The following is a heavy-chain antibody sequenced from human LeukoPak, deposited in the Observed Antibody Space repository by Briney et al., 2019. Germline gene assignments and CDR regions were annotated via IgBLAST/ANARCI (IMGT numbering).Heavy chain of an antibody. Sequence: TGGSLRLSCAASGFTFSDYGMSWVRQAPGKGLEWVSGISDSGGNTKHADSVKGRFSVSRDNSKNTLYLQMNSLRAEDTAVYYCAKIGRMYDFWTGYYEEEVDYMDVWGKGTTVTVSS. CDR1: GFTFSDYG. V-gene: IGHV3-23*01. D-gene: IGHD3-3*01. J-gene: IGHJ6*03. CDR3: AKIGRMYDFWTGYYEEEVDYMDV. CDR2: ISDSGGNT.